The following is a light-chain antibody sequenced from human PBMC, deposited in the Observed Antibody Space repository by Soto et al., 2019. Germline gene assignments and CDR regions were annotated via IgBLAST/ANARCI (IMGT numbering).Light chain of an antibody. CDR2: EVS. CDR3: SSYTSSSTRV. Sequence: QPVLTQPASVSGSPGQSITISCTGTSSDVGGYNYVSWYQQHPGKAPQLMIYEVSNRPSGVSNRFSGSKSGNTASLTISGLQAEDEADSYCSSYTSSSTRVFGTGTKLTVL. CDR1: SSDVGGYNY. V-gene: IGLV2-14*01. J-gene: IGLJ1*01.